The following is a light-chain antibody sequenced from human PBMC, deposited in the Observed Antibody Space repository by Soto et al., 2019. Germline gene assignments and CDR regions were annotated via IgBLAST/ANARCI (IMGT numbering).Light chain of an antibody. Sequence: DIQMTQSPSSVSASVGDRVTITCRASRNIGDRLAWFRHKPGKAPQLLIQTASTLVRETPSRFSGSGSGTDFLLTINNVQPEDFATYYCQQYNTFWTFGQGTKVEIK. CDR2: TAS. V-gene: IGKV1-12*01. J-gene: IGKJ1*01. CDR3: QQYNTFWT. CDR1: RNIGDR.